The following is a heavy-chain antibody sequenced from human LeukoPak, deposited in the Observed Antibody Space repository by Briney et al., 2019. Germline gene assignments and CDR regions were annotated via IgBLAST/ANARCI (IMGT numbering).Heavy chain of an antibody. CDR3: AKDRYSYAFEYSDS. J-gene: IGHJ4*02. V-gene: IGHV3-7*01. Sequence: GGSLRLSCAASGFTFSRYWMSWVRQVPRKGLEWVANIKQDGSEKYYVDSVKGRFTISRDNSKNTLSLQVSSLRTEDTAVYYCAKDRYSYAFEYSDSWGQGTLVTVSS. D-gene: IGHD5-18*01. CDR1: GFTFSRYW. CDR2: IKQDGSEK.